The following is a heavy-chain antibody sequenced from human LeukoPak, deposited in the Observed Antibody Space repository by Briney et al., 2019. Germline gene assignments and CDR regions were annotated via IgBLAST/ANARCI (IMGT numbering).Heavy chain of an antibody. CDR3: ARALRIAAAAEEGY. CDR1: GGTFSSYA. Sequence: ASVKVSCKASGGTFSSYAISWVRQAPGQGLEWMGRIIPILGIANYAQKFQGRVTITADKSTSTAYMELSSLRSEDTAVYYCARALRIAAAAEEGYWGQGTLVTVSS. V-gene: IGHV1-69*04. D-gene: IGHD6-13*01. CDR2: IIPILGIA. J-gene: IGHJ4*02.